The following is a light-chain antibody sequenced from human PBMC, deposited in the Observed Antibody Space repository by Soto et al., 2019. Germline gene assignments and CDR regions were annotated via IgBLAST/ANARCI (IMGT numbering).Light chain of an antibody. CDR3: QHYGSSLWT. Sequence: EIVLTQSPGTLSLSPGERATLSCRASQGVNSHYLAWYQQKPGQAPRLLIYGASSRATGIPDRFSGSGSGTDFTLTISRLEPEDFAVFYCQHYGSSLWTFGQGTKVEIK. J-gene: IGKJ1*01. CDR1: QGVNSHY. V-gene: IGKV3-20*01. CDR2: GAS.